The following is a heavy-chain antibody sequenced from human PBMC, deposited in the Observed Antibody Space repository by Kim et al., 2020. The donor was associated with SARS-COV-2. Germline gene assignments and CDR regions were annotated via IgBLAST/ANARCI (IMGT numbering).Heavy chain of an antibody. J-gene: IGHJ5*02. D-gene: IGHD6-13*01. V-gene: IGHV4-59*01. Sequence: YNPSLKSRVTISVDTSKNQFSLKLSSVTAADTAVYYCAKAAAGTRDWFDPWGQGTLVTVSS. CDR3: AKAAAGTRDWFDP.